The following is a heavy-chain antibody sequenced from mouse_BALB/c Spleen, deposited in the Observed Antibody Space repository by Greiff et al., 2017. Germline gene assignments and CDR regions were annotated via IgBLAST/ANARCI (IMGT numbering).Heavy chain of an antibody. CDR2: INPYNDGT. V-gene: IGHV1-14*01. Sequence: EVQLQQSGPELVKPGASVKMSCKASGYTFTSYVMHWVKQKPGQGLEWIGYINPYNDGTKYNEKFKGKATLTSDKSSSTAYMELGSLTSEDSAVYYCARGETARAFAYWGQGTLVTVSA. CDR3: ARGETARAFAY. CDR1: GYTFTSYV. D-gene: IGHD3-1*01. J-gene: IGHJ3*01.